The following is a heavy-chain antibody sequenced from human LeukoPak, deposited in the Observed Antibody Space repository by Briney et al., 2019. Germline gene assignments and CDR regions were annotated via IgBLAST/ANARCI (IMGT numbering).Heavy chain of an antibody. CDR3: ARMRYSSSWYPSLNWFDP. V-gene: IGHV4-34*01. CDR2: INHSGST. Sequence: PSETLSLTRAVYGGSFSGYYWSWIRQPPGKGLEWIGEINHSGSTNYNPSLKSRVTISVDTSKNQFSLKLSSVTAADTAVYYCARMRYSSSWYPSLNWFDPWGQGTLVTVSS. J-gene: IGHJ5*02. D-gene: IGHD6-13*01. CDR1: GGSFSGYY.